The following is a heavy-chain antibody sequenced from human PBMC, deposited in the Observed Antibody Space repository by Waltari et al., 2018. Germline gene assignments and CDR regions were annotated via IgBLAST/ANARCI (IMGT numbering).Heavy chain of an antibody. V-gene: IGHV4-61*02. J-gene: IGHJ5*02. CDR3: TRGGAPDANWFDP. Sequence: QAQLQESGPGLVKPSQTLSLTCTVSGGSISSDTYWWTWIRQPAGEGLEGVGRIYSRGTTNYNPSLESRVTISLDTSKNQFSLRLRSVTAADTAIYYCTRGGAPDANWFDPWGQGTLVTVSS. D-gene: IGHD2-2*01. CDR2: IYSRGTT. CDR1: GGSISSDTYW.